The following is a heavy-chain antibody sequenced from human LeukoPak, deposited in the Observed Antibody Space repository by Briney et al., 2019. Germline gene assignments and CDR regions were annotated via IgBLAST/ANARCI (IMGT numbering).Heavy chain of an antibody. D-gene: IGHD3-22*01. Sequence: PGGSLRLSCAASGFTFSDYYMNWVPQAPGKGLEWVSAISGSGGSTYYADSVKGRFTISRDNSKNTLYLQMNSLRAEDTAVYYCAKDTLYYYDSSRGRYYFDYWGQGTLVTVSS. CDR1: GFTFSDYY. CDR2: ISGSGGST. CDR3: AKDTLYYYDSSRGRYYFDY. V-gene: IGHV3-23*01. J-gene: IGHJ4*02.